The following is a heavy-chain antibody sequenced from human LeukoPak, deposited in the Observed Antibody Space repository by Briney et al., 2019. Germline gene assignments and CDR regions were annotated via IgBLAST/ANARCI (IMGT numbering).Heavy chain of an antibody. CDR1: GFTFSGYW. D-gene: IGHD2-15*01. Sequence: GGSLRLSCAASGFTFSGYWMSWVRRAPGKGLEWVATIKQDASEKTYVDSVEGRFTSSRDNAKSSLFLQMDSLRAEDTAVYYCARFGMDAAIDYWGQGTLVTVSS. CDR3: ARFGMDAAIDY. V-gene: IGHV3-7*01. J-gene: IGHJ4*02. CDR2: IKQDASEK.